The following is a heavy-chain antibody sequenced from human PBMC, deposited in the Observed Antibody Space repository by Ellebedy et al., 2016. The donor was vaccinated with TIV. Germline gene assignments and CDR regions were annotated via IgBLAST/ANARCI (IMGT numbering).Heavy chain of an antibody. CDR1: GGSVNNDNLY. Sequence: MPSETLSLTCTVSGGSVNNDNLYWAWVRQPPGKGLEWLGSIYFSGNTFYSPSLKSRVTVSVDKSRNQFSLKLTSVTAADTALYFCASNSGSDSFYFGMNVWGQGTTVTVSS. D-gene: IGHD3-10*01. CDR3: ASNSGSDSFYFGMNV. V-gene: IGHV4-39*01. J-gene: IGHJ6*02. CDR2: IYFSGNT.